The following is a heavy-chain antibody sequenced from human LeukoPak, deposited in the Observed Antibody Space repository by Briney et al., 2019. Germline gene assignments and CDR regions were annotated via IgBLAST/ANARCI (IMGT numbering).Heavy chain of an antibody. V-gene: IGHV3-66*04. J-gene: IGHJ4*02. CDR1: GFTFSSYA. D-gene: IGHD3-22*01. CDR2: VYSGGST. CDR3: ARHSYDGTTYYHPFDY. Sequence: GGSLRLSCAASGFTFSSYAMSWVRQAPGKGLEWVSVVYSGGSTSYADSVKGRFTISRDNSKNTLFLQMNSLRAEDTAVYYCARHSYDGTTYYHPFDYWGQGTLVTVSS.